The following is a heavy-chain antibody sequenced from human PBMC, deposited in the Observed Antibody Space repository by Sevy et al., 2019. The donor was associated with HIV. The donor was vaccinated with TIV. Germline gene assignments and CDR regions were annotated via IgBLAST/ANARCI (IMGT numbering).Heavy chain of an antibody. D-gene: IGHD3-3*01. CDR1: GFTFSSYG. V-gene: IGHV3-33*01. Sequence: GGSLRLSCAASGFTFSSYGMHWVRQAPGKGLEWVAVIWYDGSNKYYADSVKGRFTISRDNSKNTLYLQMNSLRAEDTAVYYCARDNSIFGVVTEYYYYGMDVWGQGTTVTVSS. CDR2: IWYDGSNK. CDR3: ARDNSIFGVVTEYYYYGMDV. J-gene: IGHJ6*02.